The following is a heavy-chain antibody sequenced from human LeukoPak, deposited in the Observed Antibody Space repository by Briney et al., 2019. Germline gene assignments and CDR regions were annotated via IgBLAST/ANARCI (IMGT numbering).Heavy chain of an antibody. V-gene: IGHV3-48*03. J-gene: IGHJ4*02. Sequence: GGSLSLSCAASGFTFSSYEMNWVRQAPGKGLEWVSKISSSGSAIYYADSVKGRFTISRDNAKSTLYLQMNSLRAEDTAVYYCARGGSLGYWGQGTLVAVSS. CDR2: ISSSGSAI. CDR3: ARGGSLGY. D-gene: IGHD6-19*01. CDR1: GFTFSSYE.